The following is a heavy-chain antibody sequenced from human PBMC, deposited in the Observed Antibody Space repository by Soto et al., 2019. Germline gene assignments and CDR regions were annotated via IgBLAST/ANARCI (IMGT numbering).Heavy chain of an antibody. CDR2: IYYSGNT. V-gene: IGHV4-39*01. Sequence: SETLSLTCSVSSASLSSSTYYWSWIRQPPGRGPEWIGSIYYSGNTYYKPSLKSRVSISIDTSRNQFSLKLTSVTAADTGVYYCASSSPFNYWGPGILVTVSS. D-gene: IGHD6-6*01. CDR3: ASSSPFNY. J-gene: IGHJ4*02. CDR1: SASLSSSTYY.